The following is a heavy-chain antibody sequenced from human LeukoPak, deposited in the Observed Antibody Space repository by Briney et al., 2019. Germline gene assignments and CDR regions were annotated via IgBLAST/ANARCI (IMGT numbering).Heavy chain of an antibody. Sequence: SETLSLTCTVSGGSISSYYWSWIRQPPGKGLEWIGYIYCSGSTNYNPSLKSRVTISVDTSKNQFSLKLSSVTAADTAVYYCARSPIAARPSDAFDIWGQGTMVTVSS. J-gene: IGHJ3*02. CDR3: ARSPIAARPSDAFDI. CDR2: IYCSGST. V-gene: IGHV4-59*01. CDR1: GGSISSYY. D-gene: IGHD6-6*01.